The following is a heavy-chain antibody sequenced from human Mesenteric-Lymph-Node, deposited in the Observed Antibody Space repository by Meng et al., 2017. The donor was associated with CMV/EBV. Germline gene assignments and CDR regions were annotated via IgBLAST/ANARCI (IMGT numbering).Heavy chain of an antibody. Sequence: SETLSLTCTVSGGSISSSSYYWGWIRQPPGKGLEWIGSIYYSGSTYYNPSLKSRVTISVDTSKNQFSLKLSSVTAADTAVYYCARGQRVNYDFWSGYYKGVGYYGMDVWGQGTTVTVSS. CDR3: ARGQRVNYDFWSGYYKGVGYYGMDV. V-gene: IGHV4-39*07. CDR1: GGSISSSSYY. CDR2: IYYSGST. D-gene: IGHD3-3*01. J-gene: IGHJ6*02.